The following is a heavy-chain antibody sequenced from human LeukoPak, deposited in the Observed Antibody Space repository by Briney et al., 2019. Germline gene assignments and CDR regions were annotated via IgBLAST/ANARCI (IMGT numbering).Heavy chain of an antibody. D-gene: IGHD3-9*01. CDR2: VNHSGST. CDR3: ARGGGYDILTGADYYYYGMDV. Sequence: SETLSLTCAVSGGSFSGYYWSWIRQPPGKGLEWIGEVNHSGSTNYNPSLKSRVTISVDTSKNQFSLKLSSVTAADTAVYYCARGGGYDILTGADYYYYGMDVWGQGTTVTVSS. J-gene: IGHJ6*02. V-gene: IGHV4-34*01. CDR1: GGSFSGYY.